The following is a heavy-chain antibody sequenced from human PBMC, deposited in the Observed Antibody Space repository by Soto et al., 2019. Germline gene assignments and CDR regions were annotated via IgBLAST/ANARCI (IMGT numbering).Heavy chain of an antibody. CDR1: RHLQQLC. V-gene: IGHV1-69*13. D-gene: IGHD5-18*01. CDR2: IIPIFGTA. J-gene: IGHJ6*02. Sequence: GASVSLLQGFWRHLQQLCYQLVRQAPGQGLEWMGGIIPIFGTANYAQKFQGRVTITADESTSTAYMELSSLRSEDTAVYYCARVRGYSYGRLDFYYYYGMDVWGQGTTVTVSS. CDR3: ARVRGYSYGRLDFYYYYGMDV.